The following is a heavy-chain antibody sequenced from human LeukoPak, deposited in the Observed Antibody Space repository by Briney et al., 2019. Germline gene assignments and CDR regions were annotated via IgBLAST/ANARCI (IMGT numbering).Heavy chain of an antibody. V-gene: IGHV3-23*01. Sequence: EGSLRLSCAASEFTFRTYAMSWVRQAPGKGLEWVSTISGSRASTYYADAVKGRFTISRDDSSNTLYLQMNSLRGEDTAIYYCAKGRAVGESYYDYWGQGTLVTVSS. D-gene: IGHD1-26*01. CDR3: AKGRAVGESYYDY. CDR2: ISGSRAST. J-gene: IGHJ4*02. CDR1: EFTFRTYA.